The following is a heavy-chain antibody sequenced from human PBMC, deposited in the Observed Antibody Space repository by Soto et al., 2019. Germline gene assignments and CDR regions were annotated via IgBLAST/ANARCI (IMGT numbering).Heavy chain of an antibody. Sequence: QVHLVESGGGVVQPGMSLRLSCVASGFTFSSYTMHWVRQAPGKGLEWVASIWYDGGNKYYADSVKGRFTISRDNAKNTRYVQRNSLRAEDTAVYYCAREGWDTFRGVSLSHDYWGQGTLVIVSS. CDR3: AREGWDTFRGVSLSHDY. J-gene: IGHJ4*02. CDR1: GFTFSSYT. V-gene: IGHV3-33*01. CDR2: IWYDGGNK. D-gene: IGHD3-16*01.